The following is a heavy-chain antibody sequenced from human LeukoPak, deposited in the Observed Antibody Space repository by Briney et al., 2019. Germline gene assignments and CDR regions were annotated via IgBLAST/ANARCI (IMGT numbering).Heavy chain of an antibody. CDR2: ISGSGGST. CDR3: ARRHEGYYDSSGYYSPFDY. V-gene: IGHV3-23*01. Sequence: GGSLRLSCAASGFTFSSYAMSWVRQAPGKGLEWVSAISGSGGSTYYADSVKGRFTISRDNSKNTLYLQMNSLRAEDTAVYYCARRHEGYYDSSGYYSPFDYWGQGTLVTVSS. CDR1: GFTFSSYA. D-gene: IGHD3-22*01. J-gene: IGHJ4*02.